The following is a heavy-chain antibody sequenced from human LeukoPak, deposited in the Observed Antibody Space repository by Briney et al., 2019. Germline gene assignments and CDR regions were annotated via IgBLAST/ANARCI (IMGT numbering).Heavy chain of an antibody. Sequence: GGSLRLSCVASGFTLSSYDMHWVRQTTGESLEWVSIIYKTGETYYPDSVKGRFTISREGAKNSLYLQMNSLRAGDTAVYYCAREMSGSNDAFDVWGQGTMVTVSS. CDR2: IYKTGET. V-gene: IGHV3-13*01. CDR3: AREMSGSNDAFDV. D-gene: IGHD3-10*01. CDR1: GFTLSSYD. J-gene: IGHJ3*01.